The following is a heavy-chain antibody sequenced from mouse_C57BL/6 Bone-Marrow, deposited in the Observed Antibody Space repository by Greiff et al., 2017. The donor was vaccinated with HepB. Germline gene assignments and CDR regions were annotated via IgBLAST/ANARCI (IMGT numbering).Heavy chain of an antibody. J-gene: IGHJ3*01. V-gene: IGHV5-17*01. Sequence: DVHLVESGGGLVKPGGSLKLSCAASGFTFSDYGMHWVRQAPEKGLEWVAYISSGSSTIYYADTVKGRFTISSDNAKNTLFLQMTSLRSEDTAMYYCARPGYYGSSSFAYWGQGTLVTVSA. CDR1: GFTFSDYG. CDR3: ARPGYYGSSSFAY. CDR2: ISSGSSTI. D-gene: IGHD1-1*01.